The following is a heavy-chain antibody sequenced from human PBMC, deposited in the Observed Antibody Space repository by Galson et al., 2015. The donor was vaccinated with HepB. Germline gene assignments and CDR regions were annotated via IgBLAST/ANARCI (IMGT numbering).Heavy chain of an antibody. CDR2: ISGSGGST. D-gene: IGHD3-22*01. CDR1: GFTFSSYA. Sequence: SLRLSCAASGFTFSSYAMSWVRQAPGKGLEWVSAISGSGGSTYYADSVKGRFTISRDNSKNTLYLQMNSLRAEDTAVYYCARGAGGYCYDSSGYYYEVNWFDPWGQGTLVTVSS. CDR3: ARGAGGYCYDSSGYYYEVNWFDP. V-gene: IGHV3-23*01. J-gene: IGHJ5*02.